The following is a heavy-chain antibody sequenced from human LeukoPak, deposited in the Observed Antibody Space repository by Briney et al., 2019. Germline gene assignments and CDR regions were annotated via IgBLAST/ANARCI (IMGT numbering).Heavy chain of an antibody. V-gene: IGHV1-8*02. CDR1: GYTFTSYG. Sequence: ASVKVSCKVSGYTFTSYGINWVRQATGQGLEWMGWMNPNSGNTGYAQKFQGRVTMTRNTSISTAYMELSSLRSEDTAVYYCVRDDTSHWLYYFDYWGQGTLVTVSS. CDR3: VRDDTSHWLYYFDY. D-gene: IGHD2-2*01. CDR2: MNPNSGNT. J-gene: IGHJ4*02.